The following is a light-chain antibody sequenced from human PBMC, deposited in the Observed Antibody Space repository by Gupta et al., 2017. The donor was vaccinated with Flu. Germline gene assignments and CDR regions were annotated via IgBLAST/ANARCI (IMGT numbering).Light chain of an antibody. CDR1: QSVSSK. J-gene: IGKJ4*01. V-gene: IGKV3-15*01. CDR3: QQYEDWPPLT. Sequence: GTLSVSPGERVILSCRASQSVSSKVAWYQQKPGQAPRLLIYDASTRDTGITARFTGSGSGTEFTLLISSRQSEDFALYYCQQYEDWPPLTFGGGTKVDVK. CDR2: DAS.